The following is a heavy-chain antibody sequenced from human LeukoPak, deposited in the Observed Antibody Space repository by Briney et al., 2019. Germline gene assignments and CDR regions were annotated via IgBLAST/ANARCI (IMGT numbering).Heavy chain of an antibody. D-gene: IGHD3-16*02. CDR3: ARARSGSYPFDY. CDR2: IYYSGST. CDR1: GGSISSYY. Sequence: PSETLSLTCTVSGGSISSYYWSWIRQPPGKGLEWIGYIYYSGSTNYNPSLKSRVTISVDTSKNQFSLKLSSVTAADTVVYYCARARSGSYPFDYWGQGTLVTVSS. V-gene: IGHV4-59*01. J-gene: IGHJ4*02.